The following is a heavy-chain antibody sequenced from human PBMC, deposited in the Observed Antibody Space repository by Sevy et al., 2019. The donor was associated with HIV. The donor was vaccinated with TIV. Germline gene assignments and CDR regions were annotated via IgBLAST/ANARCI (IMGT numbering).Heavy chain of an antibody. Sequence: GGSLRLSCAASGFTFSDYGVHWVRQTPHKGLEWVAVMSIDGNYKHYADSARGRFTISRDKSKNTLFLELNSLRHEDTAVYFCARVSTVGAIMDALDTWGQGTMVTVSS. J-gene: IGHJ3*02. CDR3: ARVSTVGAIMDALDT. CDR1: GFTFSDYG. V-gene: IGHV3-30*03. CDR2: MSIDGNYK. D-gene: IGHD3-16*01.